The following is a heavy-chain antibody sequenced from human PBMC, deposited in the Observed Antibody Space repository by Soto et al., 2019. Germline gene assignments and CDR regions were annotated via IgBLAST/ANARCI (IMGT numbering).Heavy chain of an antibody. V-gene: IGHV3-23*01. CDR1: GFTFSSYA. J-gene: IGHJ6*02. D-gene: IGHD6-13*01. CDR3: ARPSIAAAAYYYDGMDV. Sequence: EVQLLESGGGLVQPGGSLRLSCAASGFTFSSYAMSWVRQAPGKGLEWVSAISGSGGSTYYADSVKGRFTISRDNSKNTLYLQMNSLRAEDTAVYYCARPSIAAAAYYYDGMDVWGQGTTVTLSS. CDR2: ISGSGGST.